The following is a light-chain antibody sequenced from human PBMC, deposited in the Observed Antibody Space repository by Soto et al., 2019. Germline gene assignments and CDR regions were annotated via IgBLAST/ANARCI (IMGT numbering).Light chain of an antibody. CDR2: AAF. CDR1: RAIGND. V-gene: IGKV1-27*01. CDR3: QNYDNAPLT. Sequence: DIQMTQSPSSLSASVGDRVTITCRASRAIGNDLAWYQQKPGKVPQLLIYAAFTLQSWVPSRFSASRSGTDFTLTISSLQPEDVATYYCQNYDNAPLTFGGGTKVEIK. J-gene: IGKJ4*01.